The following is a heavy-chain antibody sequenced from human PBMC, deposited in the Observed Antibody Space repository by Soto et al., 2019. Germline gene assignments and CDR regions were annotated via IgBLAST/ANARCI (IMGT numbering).Heavy chain of an antibody. CDR3: AKTRGWGYCSGGSCYHDWYFDL. CDR1: GFIFSSYG. V-gene: IGHV3-30*18. Sequence: QVQLVESGGGVVQPGRSLRLSCAASGFIFSSYGMYWVRQAPGKGLEWVAVISYDGSNKYYVDSVKGRFTISRDNSKNTLYLQMNSLRAEDTAVYYCAKTRGWGYCSGGSCYHDWYFDLWGRGTLVTVSS. J-gene: IGHJ2*01. CDR2: ISYDGSNK. D-gene: IGHD2-15*01.